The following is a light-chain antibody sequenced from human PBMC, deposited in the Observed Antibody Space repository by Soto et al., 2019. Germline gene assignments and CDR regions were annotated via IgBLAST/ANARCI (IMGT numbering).Light chain of an antibody. J-gene: IGKJ1*01. CDR1: QSVSSY. Sequence: EIVMTQSPATLSVSPGERATLSCRASQSVSSYLAWYQQKPGQSPRLLIYGASTRATGIPARFSGSGSGTNFTLTIISLQPEDVATYSCQQSYNSHQTFGQGTKVDIK. V-gene: IGKV3-15*01. CDR2: GAS. CDR3: QQSYNSHQT.